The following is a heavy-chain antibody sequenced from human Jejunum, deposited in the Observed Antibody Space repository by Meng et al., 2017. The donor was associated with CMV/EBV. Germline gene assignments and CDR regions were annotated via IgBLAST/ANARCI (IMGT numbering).Heavy chain of an antibody. CDR2: LNQDGRVK. D-gene: IGHD6-6*01. Sequence: SVFRFTNYWMTWVRQAPGKGLEWLAKLNQDGRVKYYGDSVKGRFTASRDNAKNLLYLEMNSLRAEDTAVYYCARIGYTSSSEDFWGQGTLVTVSS. CDR1: VFRFTNYW. V-gene: IGHV3-7*01. CDR3: ARIGYTSSSEDF. J-gene: IGHJ4*02.